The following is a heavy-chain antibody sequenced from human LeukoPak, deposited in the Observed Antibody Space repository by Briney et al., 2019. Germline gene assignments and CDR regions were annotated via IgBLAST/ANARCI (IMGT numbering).Heavy chain of an antibody. D-gene: IGHD6-19*01. Sequence: GGSLRLSCAASGFTFSSYAMHWVRQAPGKGLEWVAVISYDGSNKYYADSVKGRFTISRDNSKNTLYLQMNSLRAEDTAVYYCARDRNRISGWYNYWGQGTLVTVSS. V-gene: IGHV3-30*04. CDR2: ISYDGSNK. CDR1: GFTFSSYA. J-gene: IGHJ4*02. CDR3: ARDRNRISGWYNY.